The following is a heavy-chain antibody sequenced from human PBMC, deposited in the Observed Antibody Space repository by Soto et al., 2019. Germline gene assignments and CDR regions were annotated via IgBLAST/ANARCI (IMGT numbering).Heavy chain of an antibody. Sequence: GGSLRLSCAASGFTFSSYWMHWVRQAPGKGLVWVSRINSDGSSTSNADSVKGRFTISRDKAKKTLYLQMNSLRAEETAVYYCARSLIYSSGYFGFENYWGQGTLVTVSS. J-gene: IGHJ4*02. CDR2: INSDGSST. V-gene: IGHV3-74*01. CDR1: GFTFSSYW. CDR3: ARSLIYSSGYFGFENY. D-gene: IGHD6-19*01.